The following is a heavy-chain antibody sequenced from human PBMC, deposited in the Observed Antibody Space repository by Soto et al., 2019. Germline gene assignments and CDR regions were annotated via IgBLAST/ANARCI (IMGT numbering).Heavy chain of an antibody. Sequence: ASVKVSCKASGYTFTSYDINWVRQATGQGLEWMGWMNPNSGNTGYAQKFQGRVTMTMNTSISTAYMELSSLRSEDTAVYYCARGRPDSSSYYYYYGMDVWGQGTTVTVSS. J-gene: IGHJ6*02. V-gene: IGHV1-8*01. D-gene: IGHD3-22*01. CDR3: ARGRPDSSSYYYYYGMDV. CDR1: GYTFTSYD. CDR2: MNPNSGNT.